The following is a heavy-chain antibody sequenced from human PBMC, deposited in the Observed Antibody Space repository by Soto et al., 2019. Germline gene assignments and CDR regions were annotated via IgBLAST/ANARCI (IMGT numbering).Heavy chain of an antibody. J-gene: IGHJ5*02. D-gene: IGHD2-15*01. CDR3: ARDLGGCSGGSCRYNWFDP. Sequence: QVQLVQSGAEVKKPGSSVKDSCKASGGTFSSYVISWVRQAPGQGPEWMGGIIPMYGTVNYAQKFEDRVTIIADTSTSTAYMELSSLRSEDTAVYYCARDLGGCSGGSCRYNWFDPWGQGTLVTVSS. CDR2: IIPMYGTV. V-gene: IGHV1-69*06. CDR1: GGTFSSYV.